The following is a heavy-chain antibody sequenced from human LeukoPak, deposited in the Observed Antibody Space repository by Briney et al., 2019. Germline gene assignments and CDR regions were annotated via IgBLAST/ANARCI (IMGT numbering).Heavy chain of an antibody. V-gene: IGHV3-9*01. CDR3: AKGGPNFYFYMDV. J-gene: IGHJ6*03. Sequence: PGGSLRLSCAASGFTFDDYAMHWVRQAPGKGLEWVSGVSWNSGYIGYADSVKGRFTISRDNAKNSLYLQMSSLRAEDTALYYCAKGGPNFYFYMDVWGKGTTVTVFS. CDR1: GFTFDDYA. CDR2: VSWNSGYI.